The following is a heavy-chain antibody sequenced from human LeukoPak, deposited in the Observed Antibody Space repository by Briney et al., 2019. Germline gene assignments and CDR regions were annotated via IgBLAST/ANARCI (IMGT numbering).Heavy chain of an antibody. CDR1: GGSFSGYY. D-gene: IGHD3-3*01. J-gene: IGHJ6*02. CDR2: INHSGST. CDR3: ARGPGITIFGVVSGMDV. V-gene: IGHV4-34*01. Sequence: SETLSLTCAVYGGSFSGYYWSWIRQPPGKGLEWIGEINHSGSTNYNPSLKSRVTISVDTSKNQFSLKLCSVTAADTAVYYCARGPGITIFGVVSGMDVWGQGTTVTVSS.